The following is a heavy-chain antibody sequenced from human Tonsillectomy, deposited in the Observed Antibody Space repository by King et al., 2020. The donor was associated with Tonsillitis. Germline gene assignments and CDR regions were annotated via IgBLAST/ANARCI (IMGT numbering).Heavy chain of an antibody. V-gene: IGHV4-39*07. D-gene: IGHD3-3*01. CDR3: ARDRVYVFLSGYYEGAHYFVY. J-gene: IGHJ4*02. CDR2: IYYSGST. CDR1: GGSISSSSYY. Sequence: QLQQSGPGLVKPSETLSLTCTVSGGSISSSSYYWGWIRQPPGKGLEWIGSIYYSGSTYYNPSIKSRVTISVDTSKNQFSLKLSSVTAADTAVYYCARDRVYVFLSGYYEGAHYFVYWGQGTLVTVSS.